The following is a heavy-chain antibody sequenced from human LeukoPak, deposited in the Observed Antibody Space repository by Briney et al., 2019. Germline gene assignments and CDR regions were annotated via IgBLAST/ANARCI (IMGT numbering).Heavy chain of an antibody. J-gene: IGHJ4*02. CDR3: VSDRGSYRPIDY. Sequence: GGSLRLSCAASTFTFSSYNMNWVRQAPGKGLEWVSSISSSGTYIYYRDLVKGRFTISRDNAENSLYLEMNSLRVEDTAIYYCVSDRGSYRPIDYWGQGTLVTVSS. D-gene: IGHD1-26*01. V-gene: IGHV3-21*01. CDR2: ISSSGTYI. CDR1: TFTFSSYN.